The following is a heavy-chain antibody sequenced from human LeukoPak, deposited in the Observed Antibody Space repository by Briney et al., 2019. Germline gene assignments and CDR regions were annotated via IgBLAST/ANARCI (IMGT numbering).Heavy chain of an antibody. Sequence: GGSLRLSCAASGVTVRNNYMNWVRQAPGKGLEWVSLIYSGGSTHYADSVKGRFTISRDNSKNTLYLQMNSLRVDDTAVYYCARDPPAVAANTYGWGQGTLVTVSS. CDR2: IYSGGST. D-gene: IGHD6-6*01. V-gene: IGHV3-66*01. CDR3: ARDPPAVAANTYG. CDR1: GVTVRNNY. J-gene: IGHJ4*02.